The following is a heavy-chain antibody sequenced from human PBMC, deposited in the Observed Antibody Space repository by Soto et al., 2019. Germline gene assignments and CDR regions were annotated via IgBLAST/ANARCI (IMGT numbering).Heavy chain of an antibody. D-gene: IGHD3-3*01. Sequence: PGESLKISCKGSGYSFTSYWIGWVRQMPGKGLEWMGIIYPGDSDTRYSPSFQGQVTISADKSISTTYLQWSSLKASDTAMYYCASSNGKYYDFWGGYQSDAFDTWGQGTMVTVSS. CDR3: ASSNGKYYDFWGGYQSDAFDT. V-gene: IGHV5-51*01. J-gene: IGHJ3*02. CDR2: IYPGDSDT. CDR1: GYSFTSYW.